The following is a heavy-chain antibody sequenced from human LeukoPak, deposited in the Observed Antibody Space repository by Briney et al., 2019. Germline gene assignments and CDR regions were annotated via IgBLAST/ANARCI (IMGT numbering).Heavy chain of an antibody. Sequence: QPGGSLRLSCAASAFNSSKHWTHWVREAPGKGLVRVSDIRGDGSRTFYADSVKGRFLIFRDNAEHTVSVQMNTLSAEDGAVYYVVRDGMVIPYAFDIWGQGTMVTVSS. CDR1: AFNSSKHW. J-gene: IGHJ3*02. V-gene: IGHV3-74*01. CDR2: IRGDGSRT. CDR3: VRDGMVIPYAFDI. D-gene: IGHD2-21*01.